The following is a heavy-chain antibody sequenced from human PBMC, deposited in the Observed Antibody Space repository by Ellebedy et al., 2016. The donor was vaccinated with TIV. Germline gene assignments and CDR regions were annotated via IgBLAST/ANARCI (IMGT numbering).Heavy chain of an antibody. J-gene: IGHJ6*02. D-gene: IGHD6-13*01. CDR2: IIPIFGTA. CDR1: GGTFSSYA. CDR3: ARASGSSWYGGRYYGMDV. Sequence: SVKVSCXASGGTFSSYAISWVRQAPGQGLEWMGGIIPIFGTANYAQKFQGRVTITADESTSTAYMELRSLRSDDTAVYYCARASGSSWYGGRYYGMDVWGQGTTVTVSS. V-gene: IGHV1-69*13.